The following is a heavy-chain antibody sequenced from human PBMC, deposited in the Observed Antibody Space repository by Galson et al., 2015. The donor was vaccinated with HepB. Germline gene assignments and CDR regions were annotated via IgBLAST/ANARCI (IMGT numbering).Heavy chain of an antibody. J-gene: IGHJ6*03. Sequence: SVKVSCKASGYTFTSYYMHWVRQAPGQGLEWMGIINPSGGSTSYAQKFQGRVTMTRDTSTSTVYMELSSLRSEDTAVYYCATGVVPAAPPWGDYYYYYMDVWGKGTTVTVSS. CDR1: GYTFTSYY. CDR2: INPSGGST. CDR3: ATGVVPAAPPWGDYYYYYMDV. D-gene: IGHD2-2*01. V-gene: IGHV1-46*01.